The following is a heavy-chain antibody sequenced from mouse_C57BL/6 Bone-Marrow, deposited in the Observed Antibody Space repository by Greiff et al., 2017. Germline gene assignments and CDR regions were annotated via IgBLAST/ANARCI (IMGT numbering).Heavy chain of an antibody. CDR1: GFSLSPSGMG. CDR3: ARIADSKCAMDY. Sequence: QVTLKVSGPGILQPSQTLSLTCSFSGFSLSPSGMGVGWIHQPSGNGLEWLAHIWWNDNKYYNTALKSRLTISKDTSNNQVFLKIASVDTADTATYYCARIADSKCAMDYWGQGTSVTVSS. V-gene: IGHV8-11*01. D-gene: IGHD2-5*01. CDR2: IWWNDNK. J-gene: IGHJ4*01.